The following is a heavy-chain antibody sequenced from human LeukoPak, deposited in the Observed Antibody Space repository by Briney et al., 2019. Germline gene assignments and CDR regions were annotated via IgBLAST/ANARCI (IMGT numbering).Heavy chain of an antibody. J-gene: IGHJ4*02. Sequence: GGSLTLSCAASGFTFSTYSMNWVRQAPGKGLEWVAYISFGSGTIYYADSLKGRFTISRDNAKNTLYLEMNSLRVEDTAVYYCATDRVGQGVGDYWGQGTLVTVSS. CDR1: GFTFSTYS. D-gene: IGHD2-15*01. V-gene: IGHV3-48*04. CDR2: ISFGSGTI. CDR3: ATDRVGQGVGDY.